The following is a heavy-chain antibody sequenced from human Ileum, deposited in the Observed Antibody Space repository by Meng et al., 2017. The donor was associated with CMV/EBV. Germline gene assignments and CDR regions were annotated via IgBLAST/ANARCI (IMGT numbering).Heavy chain of an antibody. J-gene: IGHJ4*02. D-gene: IGHD3-3*01. V-gene: IGHV1-69*04. CDR3: ARDQGVVGYFDY. CDR1: GGTFSSYT. CDR2: IIPILGIA. Sequence: SVKVSCKASGGTFSSYTISWVRQAPGQGLEWMGRIIPILGIANYAQKFQGRVTITADKSTSTAYMELSSLRSEDTAVYYCARDQGVVGYFDYWGQGTLVTVSS.